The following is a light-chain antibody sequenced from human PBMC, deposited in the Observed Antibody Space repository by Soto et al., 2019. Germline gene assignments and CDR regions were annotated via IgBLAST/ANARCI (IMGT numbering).Light chain of an antibody. J-gene: IGLJ1*01. V-gene: IGLV2-14*01. Sequence: SVLTQPASVSGSPGQSITISCTGTSSDVGSYNYVSWYQQHPGKAPKVMIYDVSNRPSGVSYRFSGSKSGNTASLTISGLQAEDDADYYCSSYTTSSTYVFRTGTKVTVL. CDR3: SSYTTSSTYV. CDR2: DVS. CDR1: SSDVGSYNY.